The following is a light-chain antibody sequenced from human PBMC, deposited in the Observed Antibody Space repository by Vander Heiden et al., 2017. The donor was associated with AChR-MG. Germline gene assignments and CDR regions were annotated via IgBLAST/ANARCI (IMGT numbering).Light chain of an antibody. V-gene: IGKV1-33*01. CDR3: QQYDNLQT. J-gene: IGKJ4*01. CDR1: QDISNY. CDR2: DAS. Sequence: DIQMTQSPSSLSASVGDRVTITCQASQDISNYLNWYQQKPGKAPKLLTYDASNLETGVPSRFSGSGSGTDFTFTISSLQPEDIATYYCQQYDNLQTFGGGTKVEIK.